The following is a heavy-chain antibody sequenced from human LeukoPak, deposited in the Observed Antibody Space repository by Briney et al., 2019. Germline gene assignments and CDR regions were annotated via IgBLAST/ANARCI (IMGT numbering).Heavy chain of an antibody. V-gene: IGHV3-23*01. J-gene: IGHJ4*02. CDR2: ISGSGGST. D-gene: IGHD5-18*01. Sequence: GGSLRLSCAASGFTFSSYGMSWVRQAPGKGLEWVSAISGSGGSTYYADSVKGRFTISRDNSKNTLYLQMNSLRAEDTAVYYCARDGYTAMAYYYFDYWGQGTLVTVSS. CDR3: ARDGYTAMAYYYFDY. CDR1: GFTFSSYG.